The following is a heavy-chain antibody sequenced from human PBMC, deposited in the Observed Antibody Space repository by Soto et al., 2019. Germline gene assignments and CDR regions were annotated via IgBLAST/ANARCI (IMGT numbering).Heavy chain of an antibody. J-gene: IGHJ6*02. V-gene: IGHV3-64*01. D-gene: IGHD2-21*01. Sequence: EVQLVESGGGLVKPGGSLRLSCAASGFTFSSYAMHWVRQAPGKGLEYVSAITSNGGNTDNASSVKGRFTISRDNSKNTLYLQMGSLRAEDMAVYYCARRIPFGYGMDVWGQGTTVTVSS. CDR1: GFTFSSYA. CDR3: ARRIPFGYGMDV. CDR2: ITSNGGNT.